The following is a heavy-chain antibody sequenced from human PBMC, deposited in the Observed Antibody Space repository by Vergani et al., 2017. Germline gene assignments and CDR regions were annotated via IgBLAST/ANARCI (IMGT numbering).Heavy chain of an antibody. J-gene: IGHJ1*01. V-gene: IGHV3-30*03. D-gene: IGHD1-1*01. Sequence: QVHLVESGGGVVQPGRSLRLSCVVSGFTSSYCGMHWVRRAPGKGLEWVAVISYDGTQKYYADSVKGRFTISRDNSKSTLYLQMNSLRTEDTAVYYCATKSCGTPGCQIGYFREWGQGTLVTVSS. CDR3: ATKSCGTPGCQIGYFRE. CDR2: ISYDGTQK. CDR1: GFTSSYCG.